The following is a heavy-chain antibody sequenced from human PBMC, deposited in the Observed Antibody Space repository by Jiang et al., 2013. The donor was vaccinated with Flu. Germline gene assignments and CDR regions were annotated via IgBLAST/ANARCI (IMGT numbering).Heavy chain of an antibody. V-gene: IGHV2-5*02. Sequence: KPTQTLTLTCTFSGFSLTSSGVGVGWIRQPPGKALEWLALIYWDDDERYRPSLRSNLTITKDTSKNQVVLTMTNVDPVDTATYYCAHIGVFRNRGFNYWGQGTLVTVSS. CDR2: IYWDDDE. J-gene: IGHJ4*02. D-gene: IGHD3-10*01. CDR1: GFSLTSSGVG. CDR3: AHIGVFRNRGFNY.